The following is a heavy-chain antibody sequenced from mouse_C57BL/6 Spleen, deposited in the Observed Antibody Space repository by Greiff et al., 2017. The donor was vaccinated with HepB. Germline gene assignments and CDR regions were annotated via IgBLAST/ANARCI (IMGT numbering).Heavy chain of an antibody. Sequence: EVQLQQSGAELVRPGASVKLSCTASGFNIKDDYMHWVKQRPEQGLEWIGWIDPENGDTEYASKFQGKATITADISSNTAYLQLSSLTSEDTAVYYCSIRDYFDYWGQGTTLTVSS. CDR3: SIRDYFDY. J-gene: IGHJ2*01. CDR2: IDPENGDT. V-gene: IGHV14-4*01. CDR1: GFNIKDDY.